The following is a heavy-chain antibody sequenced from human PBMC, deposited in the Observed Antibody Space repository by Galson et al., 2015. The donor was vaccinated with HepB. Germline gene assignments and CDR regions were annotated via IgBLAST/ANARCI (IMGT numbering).Heavy chain of an antibody. CDR1: GFTFRSYW. Sequence: SLRLSCAASGFTFRSYWMHWVRQVPGKGLVWVSRINSDGNTTGYADSVRGRFTISRDNAKSSLYLQMNSLRTEDTAFYYCAKGRYSSSRFYFESWGQGALVSVSS. CDR3: AKGRYSSSRFYFES. D-gene: IGHD6-13*01. V-gene: IGHV3-74*01. J-gene: IGHJ4*02. CDR2: INSDGNTT.